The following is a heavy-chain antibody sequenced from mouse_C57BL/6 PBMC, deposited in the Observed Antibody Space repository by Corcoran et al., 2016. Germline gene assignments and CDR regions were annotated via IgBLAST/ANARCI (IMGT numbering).Heavy chain of an antibody. CDR1: GYAFSSYW. CDR3: ARCDYDRGYWYFDV. Sequence: QVQLQQSGAELVKPGASVKISCKASGYAFSSYWMNWVKQRPGKGLEWIGQIYPGDGDTNYNGKFKGKATLTTDKSSSTAYMQLSSLTSEDSAVYFCARCDYDRGYWYFDVWGTGTTVTVSS. D-gene: IGHD2-4*01. V-gene: IGHV1-80*01. J-gene: IGHJ1*03. CDR2: IYPGDGDT.